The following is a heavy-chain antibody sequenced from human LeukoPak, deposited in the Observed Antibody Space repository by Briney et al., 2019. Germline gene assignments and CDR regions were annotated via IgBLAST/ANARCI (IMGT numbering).Heavy chain of an antibody. J-gene: IGHJ6*03. CDR1: GYTFTSYY. V-gene: IGHV1-46*01. Sequence: ASVKVSCKASGYTFTSYYMHWVRQAPGQGLEWVGIINPSGGSTSYAQKFQGRVTMTRDTSTSTVYMELSSLRSEDTAVYYCARADGGWYSYYYYYMDVWGKGTTVTVSS. CDR2: INPSGGST. CDR3: ARADGGWYSYYYYYMDV. D-gene: IGHD6-19*01.